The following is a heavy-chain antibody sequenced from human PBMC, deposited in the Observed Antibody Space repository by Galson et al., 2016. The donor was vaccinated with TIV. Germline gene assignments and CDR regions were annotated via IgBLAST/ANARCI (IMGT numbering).Heavy chain of an antibody. J-gene: IGHJ4*02. V-gene: IGHV1-46*01. D-gene: IGHD2-15*01. CDR3: ATFSGASGTFDY. Sequence: SVKVSCKASGYTFTRYYMHWVRQAPGQGLEWMGVIDPGADTTTYAQKFQGRVTMTRDTSTSTVYMGLSSLRSDDTAVYYCATFSGASGTFDYWGQGAPVTVSS. CDR2: IDPGADTT. CDR1: GYTFTRYY.